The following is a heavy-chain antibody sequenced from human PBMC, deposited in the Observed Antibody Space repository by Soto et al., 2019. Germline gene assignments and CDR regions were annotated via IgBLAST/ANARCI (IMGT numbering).Heavy chain of an antibody. CDR2: ISYDGSNK. V-gene: IGHV3-30-3*01. Sequence: VGSLRLSCAVAWFTFSSYAMHWVRQAPGKGLEWVAVISYDGSNKYYADSVKGRFTISRDNSKNTLYLQMNSLRAEDTAVYYCARDRGYEPYYFDYWGQGTLVTVSS. D-gene: IGHD5-12*01. CDR1: WFTFSSYA. J-gene: IGHJ4*02. CDR3: ARDRGYEPYYFDY.